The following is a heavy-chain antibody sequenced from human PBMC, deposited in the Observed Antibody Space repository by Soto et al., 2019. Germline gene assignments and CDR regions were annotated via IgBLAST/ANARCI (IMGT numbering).Heavy chain of an antibody. V-gene: IGHV4-39*01. CDR1: GGSISSSSYY. Sequence: QLQLQESGPGLVKPSETLSLTCTVSGGSISSSSYYWGWIRQPPGKGLEWIGSIYYSGSTYYNPSLKSRVTISVDTSKNQFSLKLSSVTAADTAVYYCARHGGKQQLLYYYYGMDVWGQGTTVTVSS. CDR3: ARHGGKQQLLYYYYGMDV. CDR2: IYYSGST. J-gene: IGHJ6*02. D-gene: IGHD6-13*01.